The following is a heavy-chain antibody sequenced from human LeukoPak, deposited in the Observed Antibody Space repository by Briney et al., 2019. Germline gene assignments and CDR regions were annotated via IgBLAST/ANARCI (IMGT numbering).Heavy chain of an antibody. J-gene: IGHJ5*02. Sequence: SETLSLTCAVYGGSFSGYYWSWIRQPPGPGLEWIGKINHSGSGNYNPSLTSRVTISVDTSKNQFSLKLSTVTAADTAVYSCASGRIAARLRCCCDPWGQGTLVTVSS. D-gene: IGHD6-25*01. CDR1: GGSFSGYY. CDR3: ASGRIAARLRCCCDP. V-gene: IGHV4-34*01. CDR2: INHSGSG.